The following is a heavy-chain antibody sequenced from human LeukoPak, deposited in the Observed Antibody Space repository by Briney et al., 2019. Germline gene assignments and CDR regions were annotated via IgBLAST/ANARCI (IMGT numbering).Heavy chain of an antibody. Sequence: GGSLRLSCAASGFTFSSYGMHWVRQAPGKGLEWVAFIRYDGSNKYYVDSVKGRFTISRDNSKNTLYLRMNSLRAEDTAVYYCARDSSYYYYYMDVWGKGTTVIVSS. CDR2: IRYDGSNK. V-gene: IGHV3-30*02. J-gene: IGHJ6*03. CDR3: ARDSSYYYYYMDV. CDR1: GFTFSSYG.